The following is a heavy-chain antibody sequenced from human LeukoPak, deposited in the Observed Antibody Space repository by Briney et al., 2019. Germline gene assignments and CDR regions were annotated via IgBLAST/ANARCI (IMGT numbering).Heavy chain of an antibody. J-gene: IGHJ4*02. V-gene: IGHV3-23*01. Sequence: GGSLRLSCAASGFTFSSYAMSWVHQAPGKGLEWVSAISGSGGSTYYADSVRGRFTISRDNSKNTLYLQMNSLRAEDTAVYYCAKDNYDSSGYYSNYFDYWGQGTLVTVSS. CDR3: AKDNYDSSGYYSNYFDY. D-gene: IGHD3-22*01. CDR1: GFTFSSYA. CDR2: ISGSGGST.